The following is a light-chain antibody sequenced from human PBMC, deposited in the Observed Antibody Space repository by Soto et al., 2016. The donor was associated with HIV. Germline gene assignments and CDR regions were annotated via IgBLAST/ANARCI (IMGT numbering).Light chain of an antibody. CDR2: GKN. V-gene: IGLV3-19*01. J-gene: IGLJ1*01. Sequence: SSELTQDPDVSVALGQTVRITCQGDSLRGYYASWYQQKPGQAPVLLIYGKNNRPSGIPDRFSGSSSGNTASLTITGAQAEDEADYYCNSRDSTGKRYVFGTETKVTVL. CDR3: NSRDSTGKRYV. CDR1: SLRGYY.